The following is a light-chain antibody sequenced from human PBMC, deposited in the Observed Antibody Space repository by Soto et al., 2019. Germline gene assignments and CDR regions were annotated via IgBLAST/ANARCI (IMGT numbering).Light chain of an antibody. J-gene: IGKJ1*01. Sequence: IQITQSPSSLSASVGDRFTITCRASQGISNYLAWYQQKPGKVPKLLIYAAYTLQSGVPSRFSGSGSGKDFTLTVSSLQPEDVATYYCQKYNSAPWTVGPGTKVEIK. CDR3: QKYNSAPWT. CDR1: QGISNY. CDR2: AAY. V-gene: IGKV1-27*01.